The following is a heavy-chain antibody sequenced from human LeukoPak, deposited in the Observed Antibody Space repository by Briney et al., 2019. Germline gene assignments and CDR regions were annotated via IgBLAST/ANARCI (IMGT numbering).Heavy chain of an antibody. CDR2: IYYSGST. Sequence: SQTLSLTCTVSGGSISSGGYYWSWIRQHPGKGLEWIGYIYYSGSTYYNPSLKSRVTISVDTSKNQFSLKLSSVTAADTAAYYCARANKDYGSGSYPWFDPWGQGTLVTVSS. CDR1: GGSISSGGYY. CDR3: ARANKDYGSGSYPWFDP. D-gene: IGHD3-10*01. V-gene: IGHV4-31*03. J-gene: IGHJ5*02.